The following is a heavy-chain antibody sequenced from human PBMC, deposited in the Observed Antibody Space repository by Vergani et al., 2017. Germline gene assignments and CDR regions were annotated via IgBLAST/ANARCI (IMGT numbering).Heavy chain of an antibody. V-gene: IGHV3-33*08. J-gene: IGHJ4*02. CDR2: IWYDGSNK. CDR3: ARGGGGDFWSGPPNY. D-gene: IGHD3-3*01. Sequence: QVQLVESGGGVVQPGRSLRLSCAASGFTFSSYGMHWVRQAPGKGLEWVAVIWYDGSNKYYADSVKGRFTISRDNSKNTLYLQMNSLRAEDTAVYYCARGGGGDFWSGPPNYWGQGTLVTVSS. CDR1: GFTFSSYG.